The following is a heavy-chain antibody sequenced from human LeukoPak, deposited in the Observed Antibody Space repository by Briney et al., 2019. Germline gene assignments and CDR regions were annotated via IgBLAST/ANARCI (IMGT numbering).Heavy chain of an antibody. V-gene: IGHV3-23*01. CDR1: GFTFSSYA. D-gene: IGHD3-16*01. CDR3: AKDLPWGTYYYYYGMDV. J-gene: IGHJ6*02. Sequence: GGSLRLSCAASGFTFSSYAMSWVRQAPGKGLEWVSAISGSGGSTYYADSVKGRFTISRDNSKNTLYLQMNSLRAEDTAVYYCAKDLPWGTYYYYYGMDVWGQGTMVTVSS. CDR2: ISGSGGST.